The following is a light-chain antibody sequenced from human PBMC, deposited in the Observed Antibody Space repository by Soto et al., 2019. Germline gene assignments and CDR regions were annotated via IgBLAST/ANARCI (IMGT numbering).Light chain of an antibody. V-gene: IGKV3-20*01. CDR2: GAS. Sequence: EIVLTQSPGTLSLSPGEAATLSCRANQSVTSVYLAWYQQKPGQAPRVLIYGASSRATGIPDRFSGSGSGTEFTLTISRLEPEDFAVYYCQQYGSLPWTFGQGTKVDIK. CDR3: QQYGSLPWT. CDR1: QSVTSVY. J-gene: IGKJ1*01.